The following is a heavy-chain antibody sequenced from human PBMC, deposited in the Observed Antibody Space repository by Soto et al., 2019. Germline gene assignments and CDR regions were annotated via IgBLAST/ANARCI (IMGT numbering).Heavy chain of an antibody. D-gene: IGHD6-25*01. J-gene: IGHJ6*02. CDR2: IYYSGSR. CDR3: AKESGGYDPSTRYGLDV. Sequence: LSLACSVSGGSIHTVGYYWTWIRQQPGKGLEWIGYIYYSGSRDYNPSLKSRVSMSVDASKNQFSLNLTSVTAADTAVYYCAKESGGYDPSTRYGLDVWGQGTTVTVSS. V-gene: IGHV4-31*03. CDR1: GGSIHTVGYY.